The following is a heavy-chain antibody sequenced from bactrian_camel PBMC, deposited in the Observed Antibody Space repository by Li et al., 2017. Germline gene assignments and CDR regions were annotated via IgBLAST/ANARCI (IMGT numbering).Heavy chain of an antibody. V-gene: IGHV3S9*01. CDR2: VASDGDT. Sequence: HVQLVESGGDSVQAGRSLRLSCVASGYTPSNSNCVGWFRQVPGKERERVAVVASDGDTDYTDSLKGRFTISQDNDKRILYLQMNNLQPEDTAMYYCAAARDWASCSPATSMLYWGQGTQVTVS. CDR3: AAARDWASCSPATSMLY. D-gene: IGHD3*01. J-gene: IGHJ4*01. CDR1: GYTPSNSNC.